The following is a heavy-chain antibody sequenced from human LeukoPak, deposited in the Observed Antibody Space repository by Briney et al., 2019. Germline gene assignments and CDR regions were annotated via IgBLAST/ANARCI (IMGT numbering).Heavy chain of an antibody. D-gene: IGHD2-2*01. CDR2: ISGSGGST. CDR3: AKDLNVCSSTSCYNWFDP. V-gene: IGHV3-23*01. CDR1: GFTFSSYA. J-gene: IGHJ5*02. Sequence: GGSLRLSCAASGFTFSSYAMSWVRQAPGKGLVWVSAISGSGGSTYYADSVKGRFTISRDNSKNTLYLQMNSLRAEDTAVYYCAKDLNVCSSTSCYNWFDPWGQGTLVTVSS.